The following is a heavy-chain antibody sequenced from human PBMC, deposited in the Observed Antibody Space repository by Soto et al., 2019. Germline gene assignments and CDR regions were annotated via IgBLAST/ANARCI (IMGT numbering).Heavy chain of an antibody. J-gene: IGHJ4*02. D-gene: IGHD2-15*01. CDR1: VGSISSGGYY. Sequence: SETLSLTCTFSVGSISSGGYYCSWIRQHPGKGLEWIGYIYYSGSTYYNPSLKSRVTISVDTSKNQFSLKLSSVTAADTAVYYCARGDCSGGSCPIDYWGQGTLVTVSS. CDR2: IYYSGST. V-gene: IGHV4-31*03. CDR3: ARGDCSGGSCPIDY.